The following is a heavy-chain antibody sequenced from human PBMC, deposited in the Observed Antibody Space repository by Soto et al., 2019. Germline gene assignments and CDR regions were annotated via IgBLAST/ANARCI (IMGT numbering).Heavy chain of an antibody. CDR3: ARDGGIGGWYFEL. J-gene: IGHJ2*01. Sequence: QVQLVESGGGLVKPGGSLRLSCAVSGFTFSDYYMSWIRQAPGKGLEWVSYISSSDTIYYADSVKGRFTISRDNAKNSLYLQMNSLRAEDTAVYYCARDGGIGGWYFELWGRGTLVTVSS. D-gene: IGHD6-13*01. V-gene: IGHV3-11*01. CDR2: ISSSDTI. CDR1: GFTFSDYY.